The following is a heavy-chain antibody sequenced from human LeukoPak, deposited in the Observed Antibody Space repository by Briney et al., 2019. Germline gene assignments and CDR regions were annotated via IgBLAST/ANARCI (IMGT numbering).Heavy chain of an antibody. CDR2: MNPNSGNT. J-gene: IGHJ6*03. CDR1: GYTFTSYD. D-gene: IGHD3/OR15-3a*01. V-gene: IGHV1-8*01. Sequence: GASVKVSCKASGYTFTSYDINWVRQATGQGLGWMGWMNPNSGNTGYAQKFQGRVTMTMNTSITTAYMELSSLRSDDTAVYYCARALSWTTDSYYYMDVWGKGTSVTVSS. CDR3: ARALSWTTDSYYYMDV.